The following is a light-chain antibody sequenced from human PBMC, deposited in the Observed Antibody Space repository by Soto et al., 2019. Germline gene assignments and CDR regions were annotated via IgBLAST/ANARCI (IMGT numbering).Light chain of an antibody. CDR3: QQSNNSPYT. V-gene: IGKV3-15*01. CDR1: QSVSDN. CDR2: GAS. Sequence: EIVMTQSPATLSVSPGERATLSCRASQSVSDNLAWYQQKPGQAPRLLIYGASTRATGIPARFSGSGSWTEFTLTISSLQSEDFAVYYCQQSNNSPYTFGQGTKLDIK. J-gene: IGKJ2*01.